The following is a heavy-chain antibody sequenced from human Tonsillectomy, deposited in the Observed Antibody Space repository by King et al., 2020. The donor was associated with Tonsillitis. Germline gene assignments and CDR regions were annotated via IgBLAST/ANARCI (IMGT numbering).Heavy chain of an antibody. Sequence: QLQESGPGLVKPSETLSLICTVSGGSISSYHWSWIRQSPGKGLEWIGYIYYSGSTNYNPSLKSRVTISVDTSKNQFSLKLSSVTAADTAVYYCARGTYYYDNSGPYGMDVWGQGTTVTVSS. J-gene: IGHJ6*02. CDR3: ARGTYYYDNSGPYGMDV. CDR1: GGSISSYH. V-gene: IGHV4-59*01. CDR2: IYYSGST. D-gene: IGHD3-22*01.